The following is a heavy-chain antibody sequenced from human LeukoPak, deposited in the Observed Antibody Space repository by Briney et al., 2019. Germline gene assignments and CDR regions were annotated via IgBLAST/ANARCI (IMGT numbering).Heavy chain of an antibody. V-gene: IGHV4-4*07. CDR2: IYGSGST. Sequence: SETLSLTCTVSGGSIRSYWSWIRQPAGKGLEWIGRIYGSGSTYYNPPLKSRVTISVDTSKNQFSLTLSSVTAADTAVYYCARVARCTSCFDVDYWGQGTLVTVSS. J-gene: IGHJ4*02. CDR3: ARVARCTSCFDVDY. D-gene: IGHD2-2*01. CDR1: GGSIRSY.